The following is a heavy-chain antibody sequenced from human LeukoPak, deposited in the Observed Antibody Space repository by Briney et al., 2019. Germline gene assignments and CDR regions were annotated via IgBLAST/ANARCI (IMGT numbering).Heavy chain of an antibody. CDR3: ARGHPTIAGSVFDY. J-gene: IGHJ4*02. V-gene: IGHV4-34*01. D-gene: IGHD1-1*01. Sequence: SETLSLTCAASGGSFIGYYWSWIRQPPGKGLEWIGEINHSGSTNYNPSLKSRVTISVDTSKNQFSLKLSSVTAADTAVYYCARGHPTIAGSVFDYWGQGTLVTVSS. CDR1: GGSFIGYY. CDR2: INHSGST.